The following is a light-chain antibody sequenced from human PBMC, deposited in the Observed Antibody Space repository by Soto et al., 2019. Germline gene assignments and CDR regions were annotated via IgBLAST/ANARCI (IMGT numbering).Light chain of an antibody. CDR3: QQYYNSPFT. V-gene: IGKV4-1*01. CDR1: QSVLYSSTNKNS. J-gene: IGKJ3*01. Sequence: DIVMTQSPDSLAVSLGERATINCKSSQSVLYSSTNKNSLAWYQQKAGQPPKLLIYWASTREPRVPDRFSGSGSGTDFTLTISSLHAEDVAVYYCQQYYNSPFTFGPGTKVNIK. CDR2: WAS.